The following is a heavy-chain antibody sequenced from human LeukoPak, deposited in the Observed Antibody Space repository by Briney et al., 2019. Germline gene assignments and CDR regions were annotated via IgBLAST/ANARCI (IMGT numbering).Heavy chain of an antibody. CDR2: SRRDGTYV. V-gene: IGHV3-30*02. CDR1: GFALSSYG. CDR3: ASGGPTRGTLAS. D-gene: IGHD1-26*01. Sequence: QPGGSLRLSCAASGFALSSYGMYWVRQTPDKGLEWVAYSRRDGTYVNYADSVKGRFIISRDNSKNTLGLQMNSLRVEGTALYYCASGGPTRGTLASWGQGTLVPVSS. J-gene: IGHJ4*02.